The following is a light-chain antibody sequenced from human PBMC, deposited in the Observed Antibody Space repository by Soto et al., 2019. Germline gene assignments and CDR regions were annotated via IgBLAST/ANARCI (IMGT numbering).Light chain of an antibody. Sequence: EIVLTQSPGTLSLSPGERVTLPCRASQSVVRNFFAWYQQKPGQPPRLLIYGASSRATGTPDRFSGSGSGTDFTLTISRLEPEDFAVYYCQQYSSAHWTFGQGTKVEIK. CDR2: GAS. CDR1: QSVVRNF. J-gene: IGKJ1*01. V-gene: IGKV3-20*01. CDR3: QQYSSAHWT.